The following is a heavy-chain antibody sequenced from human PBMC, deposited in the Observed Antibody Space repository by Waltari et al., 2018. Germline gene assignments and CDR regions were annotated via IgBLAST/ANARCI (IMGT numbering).Heavy chain of an antibody. CDR1: GYTFTSYA. V-gene: IGHV7-4-1*02. Sequence: QVQLVQSGSELKKPGASVKVSCQASGYTFTSYAMNCVRQAPGQGLEWMVWINTNTGNPTYAQGFTGRFVFSLDTSVSTAYLQISSLKAEDTAVYYCARPLAAAGTRGFDPWGQGTLVTVSS. CDR2: INTNTGNP. J-gene: IGHJ5*02. D-gene: IGHD6-13*01. CDR3: ARPLAAAGTRGFDP.